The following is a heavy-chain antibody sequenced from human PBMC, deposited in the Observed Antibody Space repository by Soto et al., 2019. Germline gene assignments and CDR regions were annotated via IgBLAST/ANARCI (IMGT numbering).Heavy chain of an antibody. CDR2: ITWDGGST. Sequence: EVHLVVSGGLVVRPGGSLRLSCAASGFTFDDYSMHWVRQPPGKGLEWVSLITWDGGSTFYSDSVKGRFTISRDNSKNSLVLPINSLTTEDTALYYCAKEKNRVFDYWGQGTLVTVSS. J-gene: IGHJ4*02. CDR3: AKEKNRVFDY. CDR1: GFTFDDYS. V-gene: IGHV3-43*01.